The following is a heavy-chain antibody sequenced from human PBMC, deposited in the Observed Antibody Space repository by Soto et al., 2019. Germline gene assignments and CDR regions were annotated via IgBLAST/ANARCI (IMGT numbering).Heavy chain of an antibody. CDR3: AKSVYNWNDGFFDY. Sequence: QVQLVESGGGVVQPGRSLRLSCAASGFTFSSYGLHWVRQAPGKGLEWVAVISYDGNNKYYADSAKGRFTISRDNSKNTLYLQMNSLRAEDTAVYYCAKSVYNWNDGFFDYWGQGTLVTVSS. CDR2: ISYDGNNK. V-gene: IGHV3-30*18. J-gene: IGHJ4*02. CDR1: GFTFSSYG. D-gene: IGHD1-1*01.